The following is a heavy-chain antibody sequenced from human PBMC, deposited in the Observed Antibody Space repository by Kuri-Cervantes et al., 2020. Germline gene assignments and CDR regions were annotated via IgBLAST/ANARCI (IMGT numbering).Heavy chain of an antibody. V-gene: IGHV4-4*02. CDR2: LYHSGST. Sequence: SETLSLTCAVSGGPISSSNWWTWVRQPPGMGLEWIGELYHSGSTNYNPSLKSRVTISVDTSKNQFSLKLSSVTAADTAVYYCARAYCGGDCYTWVFDYWGQGTLVTVSS. D-gene: IGHD2-21*02. J-gene: IGHJ4*02. CDR1: GGPISSSNW. CDR3: ARAYCGGDCYTWVFDY.